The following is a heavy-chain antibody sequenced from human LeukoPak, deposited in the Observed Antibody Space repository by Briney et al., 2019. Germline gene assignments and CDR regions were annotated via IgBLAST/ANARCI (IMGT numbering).Heavy chain of an antibody. CDR3: AARPYTSATYY. CDR2: ISSSSSYI. CDR1: GFTFSSYS. Sequence: GGSLRLSCAASGFTFSSYSMNWVRQAPGKGLEWVSSISSSSSYIYYADSVKGRFTISRDNSKSTLYLQMNSLRGEDTAVFYCAARPYTSATYYWGQGTLVTVSS. V-gene: IGHV3-21*04. J-gene: IGHJ4*02. D-gene: IGHD3-10*01.